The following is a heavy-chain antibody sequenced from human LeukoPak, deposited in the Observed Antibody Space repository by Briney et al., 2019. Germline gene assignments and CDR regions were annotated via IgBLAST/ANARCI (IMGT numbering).Heavy chain of an antibody. CDR1: GFTFSNYG. V-gene: IGHV3-23*01. CDR3: ARDKLRYNPQNNWFDP. J-gene: IGHJ5*02. Sequence: GGSLRLSCAASGFTFSNYGMSWVRQAPGKGLEWVSGISGSGGSTFYADSVKGRFTISRDNSKNTRYLQMNSLRAEDTALYHCARDKLRYNPQNNWFDPWGQGTLVTVSS. CDR2: ISGSGGST. D-gene: IGHD3-9*01.